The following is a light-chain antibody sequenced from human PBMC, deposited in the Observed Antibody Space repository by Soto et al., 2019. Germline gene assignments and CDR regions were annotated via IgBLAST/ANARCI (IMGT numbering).Light chain of an antibody. J-gene: IGKJ1*01. CDR1: QSVSSSD. CDR2: GAS. V-gene: IGKV3-20*01. CDR3: QQFGRSSWT. Sequence: EIVLTQSPGTLSLSPGERATLSCRASQSVSSSDLAWYQQKPGQAPRLLIYGASSRATGLPDRFSGSGSGTDFTLTISRLAPEDFGVYYCQQFGRSSWTFGQGTKVEIK.